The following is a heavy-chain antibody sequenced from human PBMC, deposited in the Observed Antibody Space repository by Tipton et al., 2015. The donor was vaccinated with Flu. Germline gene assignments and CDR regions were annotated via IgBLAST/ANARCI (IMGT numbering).Heavy chain of an antibody. CDR1: GFSSSNYW. CDR2: ITTDGSRT. J-gene: IGHJ4*02. D-gene: IGHD6-19*01. V-gene: IGHV3-74*01. Sequence: SLRLSCAGSGFSSSNYWMHWVRQAPGEGLVWVSGITTDGSRTTYADSVKGRFTISRDNAKNTLFLQMNSLRAEDTAVYYCARTYSSAWTPAFWGQGTLVTVSS. CDR3: ARTYSSAWTPAF.